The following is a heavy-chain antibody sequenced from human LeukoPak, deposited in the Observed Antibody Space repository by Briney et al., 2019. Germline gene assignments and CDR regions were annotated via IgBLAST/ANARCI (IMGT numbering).Heavy chain of an antibody. V-gene: IGHV1-69*05. CDR2: IIPIFGTA. CDR3: ARDFSSTPIYGMDV. D-gene: IGHD6-13*01. J-gene: IGHJ6*02. CDR1: VGTFSRYA. Sequence: SVKVSCQASVGTFSRYAISWVRQAPGQGLEWMGGIIPIFGTANYAQKFQGRVTITTDESTSTAYMELSSLRSEDTAVYYCARDFSSTPIYGMDVWGQGTTVTVSS.